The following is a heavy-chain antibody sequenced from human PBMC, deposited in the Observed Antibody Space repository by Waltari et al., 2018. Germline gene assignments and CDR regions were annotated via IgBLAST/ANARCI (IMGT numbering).Heavy chain of an antibody. Sequence: HVQLEQSGAEVKKPGSSVKVSCNASGGTFSTSTVTWVRQAPGQGLEWMGSIIPFLGISKYAQSLQARLTITVDQSTNTGYMELNNLRPEDTGVYYCARSGEMKGTVDYWGQGTLVTVSS. V-gene: IGHV1-69*02. CDR2: IIPFLGIS. J-gene: IGHJ4*02. CDR1: GGTFSTST. CDR3: ARSGEMKGTVDY. D-gene: IGHD1-1*01.